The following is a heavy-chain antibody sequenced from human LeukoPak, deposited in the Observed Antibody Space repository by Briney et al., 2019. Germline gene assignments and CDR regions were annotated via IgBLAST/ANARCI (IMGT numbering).Heavy chain of an antibody. Sequence: KPSETLSLTCTVSGGSISSYYWSWIRQPPGKGLEWIGYIYYSGSTNYNPSLKSRVTISVDTSKNQFSLKLSSVTAADTAVYYCAREASPGIAAAEQYSSGSPLLDWGQGTLVTVSS. J-gene: IGHJ4*02. CDR3: AREASPGIAAAEQYSSGSPLLD. V-gene: IGHV4-59*12. CDR1: GGSISSYY. D-gene: IGHD6-13*01. CDR2: IYYSGST.